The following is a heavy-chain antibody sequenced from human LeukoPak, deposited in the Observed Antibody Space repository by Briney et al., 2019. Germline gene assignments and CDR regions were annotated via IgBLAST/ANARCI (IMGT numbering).Heavy chain of an antibody. CDR1: GYSFTSYY. Sequence: ASVKVSCKASGYSFTSYYMHWVRQAPGQGREWVGIINPSGGSTSYAQKFQGRVTMTRDTSTSTVYMELSSLRSEDTAVYYCARQGTTVVTPPYSWFDPWGQGTLVIVSS. V-gene: IGHV1-46*01. CDR3: ARQGTTVVTPPYSWFDP. D-gene: IGHD4-23*01. J-gene: IGHJ5*02. CDR2: INPSGGST.